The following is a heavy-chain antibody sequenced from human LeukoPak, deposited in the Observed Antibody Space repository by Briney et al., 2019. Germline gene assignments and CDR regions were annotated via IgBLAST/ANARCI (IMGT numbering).Heavy chain of an antibody. CDR2: MNPNSGNT. CDR1: GYTFTSYD. D-gene: IGHD6-13*01. Sequence: ASVKVSCKASGYTFTSYDINWVRQATGQGLEWMGWMNPNSGNTGHAQKFQGRVTMTRNTSISTAYMELNSLRSEDTALYYCARGPPAGSGSSWYEYWGQGTLVTVSS. V-gene: IGHV1-8*01. CDR3: ARGPPAGSGSSWYEY. J-gene: IGHJ4*02.